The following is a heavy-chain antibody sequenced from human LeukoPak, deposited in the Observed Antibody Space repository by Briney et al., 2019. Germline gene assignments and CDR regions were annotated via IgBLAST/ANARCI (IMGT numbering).Heavy chain of an antibody. V-gene: IGHV4-61*01. D-gene: IGHD3-10*01. CDR1: GDSFSSSTYY. CDR3: ASLWFGESYQFDP. J-gene: IGHJ5*02. Sequence: SETLSLTCSVSGDSFSSSTYYWSWIRQPPGKGLEWIGYIYYSGSTNYNPSLKSRVTISVDTSKNQFSLKLSSVTAADTAVYYCASLWFGESYQFDPWGQGTLVTVSS. CDR2: IYYSGST.